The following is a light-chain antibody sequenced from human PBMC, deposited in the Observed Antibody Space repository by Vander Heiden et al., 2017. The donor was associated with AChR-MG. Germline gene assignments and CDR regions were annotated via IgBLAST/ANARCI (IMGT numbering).Light chain of an antibody. V-gene: IGLV3-19*01. CDR2: GKN. Sequence: SSELTQDPAVSVALGQTVRITGQGDSLRSDYASWYQQKPGQAPVLVMYGKNNRPSGIPDRFSGSSSGNTASLTITGAQAEDEADYYCNSRDSSGNRWVFGGGTKLTVL. CDR1: SLRSDY. J-gene: IGLJ3*02. CDR3: NSRDSSGNRWV.